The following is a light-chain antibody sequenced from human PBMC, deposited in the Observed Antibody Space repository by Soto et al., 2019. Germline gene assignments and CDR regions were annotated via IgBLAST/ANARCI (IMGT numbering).Light chain of an antibody. J-gene: IGKJ2*01. Sequence: AIQLTQSPSSLSASVGDRVTITCRASQGISGALAWYQQKPGKAPKLLIYDASSLESGVPSRFSGSGSGTDFTLTISSLQPEDFATYYCQQFNSYLYTFGQGTSWRSN. CDR3: QQFNSYLYT. V-gene: IGKV1-13*02. CDR2: DAS. CDR1: QGISGA.